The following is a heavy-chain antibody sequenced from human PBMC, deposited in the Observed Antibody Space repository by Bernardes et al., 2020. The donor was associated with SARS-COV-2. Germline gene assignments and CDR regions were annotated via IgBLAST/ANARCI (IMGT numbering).Heavy chain of an antibody. CDR3: AKGVAASTYYFDY. CDR1: EFTFSSYA. J-gene: IGHJ4*02. Sequence: GGSLRLSCAPSEFTFSSYAMSWVRQAPGKGLEWVSTISCSDGSTYYADSVKGRFTISRDKPKNTLYLQLSSLRADDTAVYYCAKGVAASTYYFDYWGQGTLVIVSS. D-gene: IGHD6-13*01. CDR2: ISCSDGST. V-gene: IGHV3-23*01.